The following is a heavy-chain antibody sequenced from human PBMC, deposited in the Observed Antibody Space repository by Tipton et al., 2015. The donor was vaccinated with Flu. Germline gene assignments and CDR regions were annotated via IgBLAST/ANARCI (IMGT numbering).Heavy chain of an antibody. CDR3: AKELRNHDFWSGQEVDGMDV. Sequence: GSLRLSCATSGFTFSSYAMRWVRQAPGKGLEWVSGISNRGAKTYYADSVKGRFTISRDNSKNTLHLQMNSLRGEDTAVYFCAKELRNHDFWSGQEVDGMDVWGQGTTVTVSS. CDR1: GFTFSSYA. V-gene: IGHV3-23*01. CDR2: ISNRGAKT. D-gene: IGHD3-3*01. J-gene: IGHJ6*02.